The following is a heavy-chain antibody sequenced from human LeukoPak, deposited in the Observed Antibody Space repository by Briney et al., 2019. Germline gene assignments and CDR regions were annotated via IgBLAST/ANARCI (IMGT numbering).Heavy chain of an antibody. D-gene: IGHD6-13*01. V-gene: IGHV4-34*01. CDR2: INHSGST. Sequence: SETLSLTCAVYGGSFSGYYWSWIRQPPGKGLEWIGEINHSGSTNYNPSLKSRVTISVDTSKNQFSLKLSSVTAADTAVYYCAGGVGIAAAGSGVDPWGQGTQVTDSS. J-gene: IGHJ5*02. CDR1: GGSFSGYY. CDR3: AGGVGIAAAGSGVDP.